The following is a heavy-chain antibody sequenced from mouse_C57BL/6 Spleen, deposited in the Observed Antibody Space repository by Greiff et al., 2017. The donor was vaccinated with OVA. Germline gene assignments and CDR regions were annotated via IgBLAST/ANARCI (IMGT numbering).Heavy chain of an antibody. Sequence: ELGPGLVKPSQSLSLTCSVTGYSITSGYYWNWIRQFPGNKLEWMGYISYDGSNNYNPSLKNRISITRDTSKNQFFLKLNSVTTEDTATYYCAREVDSNLAWFAYWGQGTLVTVSA. CDR3: AREVDSNLAWFAY. CDR1: GYSITSGYY. V-gene: IGHV3-6*01. D-gene: IGHD2-5*01. CDR2: ISYDGSN. J-gene: IGHJ3*01.